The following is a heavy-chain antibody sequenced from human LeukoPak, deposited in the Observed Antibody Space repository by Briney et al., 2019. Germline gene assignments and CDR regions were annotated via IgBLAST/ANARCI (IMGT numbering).Heavy chain of an antibody. CDR1: GFTFSSYA. CDR2: ISGSGGST. CDR3: ARDQRSRYFDL. V-gene: IGHV3-23*01. Sequence: GGSLRLSCAASGFTFSSYAMSWVRQAPGKGLEWVSAISGSGGSTYYADSVKGRFTISRDNSKNTLYLQMDSLRAEDAAVYYCARDQRSRYFDLWGRGTLVTVSS. D-gene: IGHD6-25*01. J-gene: IGHJ2*01.